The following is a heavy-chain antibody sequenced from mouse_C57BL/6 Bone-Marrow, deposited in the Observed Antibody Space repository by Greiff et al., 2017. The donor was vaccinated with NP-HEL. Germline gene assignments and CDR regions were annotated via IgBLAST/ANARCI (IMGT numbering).Heavy chain of an antibody. J-gene: IGHJ2*01. V-gene: IGHV1-82*01. CDR1: GYAFSSSW. CDR3: ASTTVVAKDYFDY. D-gene: IGHD1-1*01. Sequence: VQLQESGPELVKPGASVKISCKASGYAFSSSWMNWVKQRPGKGLEWIGRIYPGDGDTNYNGKFKGKATLTADKSSSTAYMQLSSLTSEDSAVYFCASTTVVAKDYFDYWGKGTTLTVSS. CDR2: IYPGDGDT.